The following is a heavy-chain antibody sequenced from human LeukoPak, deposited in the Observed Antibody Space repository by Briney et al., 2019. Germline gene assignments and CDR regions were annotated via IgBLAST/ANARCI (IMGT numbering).Heavy chain of an antibody. V-gene: IGHV4-34*01. CDR1: GGTFSGYY. CDR3: ARVGEKYYNYAIRYYFDY. Sequence: PSETLSLTCGVYGGTFSGYYWGWIRQPPGKGLEWIGEINHSGSTNYSPSLKSRVTISVDTSKNQFSLKLSSVTAADTAVYYCARVGEKYYNYAIRYYFDYWGQGTLVTVSS. CDR2: INHSGST. D-gene: IGHD2-21*01. J-gene: IGHJ4*02.